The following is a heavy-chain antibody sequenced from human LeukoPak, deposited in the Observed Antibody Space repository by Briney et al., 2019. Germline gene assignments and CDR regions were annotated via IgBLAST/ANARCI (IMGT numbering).Heavy chain of an antibody. D-gene: IGHD6-6*01. CDR3: ARVVPSIAAPRPADY. Sequence: ASVKVSCKASGYTFTSYGISWVRQAPGQGLEWMGWISAYNGNTNYAQKLQGRVTMTTDTSTSTAYMELRSLRSDDTAVYYCARVVPSIAAPRPADYCGQGTLVTVSS. V-gene: IGHV1-18*01. J-gene: IGHJ4*02. CDR2: ISAYNGNT. CDR1: GYTFTSYG.